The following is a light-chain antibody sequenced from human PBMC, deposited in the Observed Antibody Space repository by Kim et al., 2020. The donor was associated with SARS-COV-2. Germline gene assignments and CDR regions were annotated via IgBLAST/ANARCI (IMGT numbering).Light chain of an antibody. J-gene: IGLJ2*01. V-gene: IGLV1-44*01. CDR2: DNH. Sequence: QLVLTRPPSASGTPGQKVAISCSGSSSNIGINVVNWYQQLPGTAPKLLIFDNHQRPSGVPDRFSGSKSGTSASLAISGLQSEDEAEYYCATWDGSLHGVVFGGGTKVTVL. CDR1: SSNIGINV. CDR3: ATWDGSLHGVV.